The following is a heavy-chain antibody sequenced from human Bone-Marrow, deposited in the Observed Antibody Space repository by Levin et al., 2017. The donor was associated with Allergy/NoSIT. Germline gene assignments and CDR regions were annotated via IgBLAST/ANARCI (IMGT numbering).Heavy chain of an antibody. J-gene: IGHJ4*02. CDR3: AKDRPELEVRSDYFDY. Sequence: GESLKISCAASGFTFSTYAMSWVRQAPGKGLEWVSDISGSGGAKYYADSVKGRVNISRDNSKNTLYLQMKSLRVEDTAVYYCAKDRPELEVRSDYFDYWGQGALVTVSS. D-gene: IGHD1-1*01. CDR2: ISGSGGAK. V-gene: IGHV3-23*01. CDR1: GFTFSTYA.